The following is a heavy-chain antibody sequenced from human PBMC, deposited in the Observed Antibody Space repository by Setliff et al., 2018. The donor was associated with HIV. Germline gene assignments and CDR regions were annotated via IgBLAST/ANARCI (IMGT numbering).Heavy chain of an antibody. CDR1: GYTFISYD. CDR2: MSPNTGNT. D-gene: IGHD5-12*01. J-gene: IGHJ6*03. CDR3: AANPEMATINYYYYYMDV. Sequence: ASVKVSCKASGYTFISYDINWVRQAAGQGLEWVGWMSPNTGNTGYAQKFQGRVTITADESTSTVYMELSSLRSEDTAVYYCAANPEMATINYYYYYMDVWGKGTTVTVSS. V-gene: IGHV1-8*03.